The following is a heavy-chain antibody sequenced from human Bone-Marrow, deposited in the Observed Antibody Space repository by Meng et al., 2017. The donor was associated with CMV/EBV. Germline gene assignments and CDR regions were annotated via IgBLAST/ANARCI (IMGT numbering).Heavy chain of an antibody. CDR3: AREGPNSRWGFDY. CDR1: GFTFSSYE. CDR2: ISSSGSTI. J-gene: IGHJ4*02. Sequence: LKISCAASGFTFSSYEMNWVRQAPGKGLEWVSYISSSGSTIYYADSVKGRFTISRDNAKNSLYLQMNGLRAEDTAVYYCAREGPNSRWGFDYWGQGTLVTVSS. D-gene: IGHD6-13*01. V-gene: IGHV3-48*03.